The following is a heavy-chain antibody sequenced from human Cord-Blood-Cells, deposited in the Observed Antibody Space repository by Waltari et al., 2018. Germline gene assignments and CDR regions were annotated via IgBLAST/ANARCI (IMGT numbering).Heavy chain of an antibody. CDR3: AREGQGHDAFDI. CDR2: IDPSGGST. J-gene: IGHJ3*02. V-gene: IGHV1-46*01. CDR1: GYTFTSYY. Sequence: QVQLVQSGAEVKKPGASVKVSCKASGYTFTSYYMHWVRQAPGQGLEWMGIIDPSGGSTSYAQKFQGRVTMTRDTSTSTVYMELSSLRSEDTAVYYCAREGQGHDAFDIWGQGTMVTVSS.